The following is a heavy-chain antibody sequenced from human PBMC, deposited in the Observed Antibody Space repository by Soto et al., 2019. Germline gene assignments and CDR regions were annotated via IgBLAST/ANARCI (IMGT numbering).Heavy chain of an antibody. D-gene: IGHD3-22*01. Sequence: SVKVSFKASGGTFSSYAISWVRQAPGQGLEWMGGIIPIFGAANYAQKFQGRVTITADESTSTAYMELSRLRSEDTAVYYCARAPYYYDSSGYYSFDYWGQGTLVTVPS. CDR2: IIPIFGAA. CDR3: ARAPYYYDSSGYYSFDY. V-gene: IGHV1-69*13. CDR1: GGTFSSYA. J-gene: IGHJ4*02.